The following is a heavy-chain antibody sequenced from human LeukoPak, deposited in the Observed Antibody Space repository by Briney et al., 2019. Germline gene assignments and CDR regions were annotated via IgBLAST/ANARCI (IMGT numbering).Heavy chain of an antibody. CDR2: INTNTGNP. V-gene: IGHV7-4-1*02. D-gene: IGHD6-13*01. J-gene: IGHJ1*01. CDR3: ARVAAAGFAEYFQH. Sequence: ASVKVSCKASGYTFTSYAMNWVRQAPGQGLEWMGWINTNTGNPTYAQGLTGRFVFSLDTSVSTAYLQISSLKAEDTAVYYCARVAAAGFAEYFQHWGQGTLVTVSS. CDR1: GYTFTSYA.